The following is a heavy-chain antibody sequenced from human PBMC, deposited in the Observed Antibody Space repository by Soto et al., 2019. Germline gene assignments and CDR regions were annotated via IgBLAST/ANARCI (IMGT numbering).Heavy chain of an antibody. CDR3: ARGQYYYGSGSSYYFDY. CDR1: GGSISSYY. D-gene: IGHD3-10*01. V-gene: IGHV4-59*01. Sequence: SETLSLTCTVSGGSISSYYWSWIRQPPGKGLEWIGYIYYSGSTNYNPSLKSRVTISVDTSKNQFSLKLSSVTAADTAVYYCARGQYYYGSGSSYYFDYWGKGTLVTVSS. J-gene: IGHJ4*02. CDR2: IYYSGST.